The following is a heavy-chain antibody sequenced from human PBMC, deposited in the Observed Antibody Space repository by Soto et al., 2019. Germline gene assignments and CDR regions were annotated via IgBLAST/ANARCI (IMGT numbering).Heavy chain of an antibody. CDR3: AHRVLRTVFGLVPTPAIYFDF. Sequence: QITLNESGPTVVRPTETLTLTCRFSGFSLTTSGVGVGWIRQSPGKAPEWLALIYWDDDKRYSASLKSRLTTPKAPSKTRVFLTVSDLDPTNTPTYYCAHRVLRTVFGLVPTPAIYFDFWGQGPPVAVPS. V-gene: IGHV2-5*02. J-gene: IGHJ4*02. CDR2: IYWDDDK. D-gene: IGHD3-3*01. CDR1: GFSLTTSGVG.